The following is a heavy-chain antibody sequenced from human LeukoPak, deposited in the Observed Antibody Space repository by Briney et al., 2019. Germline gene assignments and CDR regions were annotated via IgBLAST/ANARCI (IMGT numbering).Heavy chain of an antibody. Sequence: GGSLRLSCAASGFTFSSYSMNWVRQAPGKGLEWVAVISYDGSNKHYADSVKGRFTISRDNSKKTLYLQMNSLRAEDTAVYYCVRAMDVWGQGTTVTVSS. CDR3: VRAMDV. CDR2: ISYDGSNK. CDR1: GFTFSSYS. J-gene: IGHJ6*02. V-gene: IGHV3-30*03.